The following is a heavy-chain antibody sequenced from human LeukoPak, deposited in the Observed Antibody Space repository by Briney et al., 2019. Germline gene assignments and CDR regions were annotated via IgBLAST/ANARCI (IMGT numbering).Heavy chain of an antibody. V-gene: IGHV1-69*05. CDR3: ATGMVRGVKDTDY. D-gene: IGHD3-10*01. CDR1: GGTFSSYA. J-gene: IGHJ4*02. Sequence: VASVKVSCKASGGTFSSYAISWVRQAPGQGLEWMGGIIPIFGTANYAQKFQGRVTITTDESTSTAYMELSSLRSEDTAVYYCATGMVRGVKDTDYWGQGTLVTVSS. CDR2: IIPIFGTA.